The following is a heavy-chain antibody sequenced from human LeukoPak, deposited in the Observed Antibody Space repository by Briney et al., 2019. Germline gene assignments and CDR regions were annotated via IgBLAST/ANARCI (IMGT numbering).Heavy chain of an antibody. D-gene: IGHD3-10*01. CDR2: IYYSGNT. V-gene: IGHV4-39*01. J-gene: IGHJ4*02. CDR1: GVSISSSNSY. CDR3: ARHLKYYYGSGSLGDFDY. Sequence: PSETLSLTCTVSGVSISSSNSYWGWIRQPPGKGLEWIGSIYYSGNTYYNASLKSQVSISIDTSKNQFSLKLSSVTAADTAVYYCARHLKYYYGSGSLGDFDYWGQGTLVTVSS.